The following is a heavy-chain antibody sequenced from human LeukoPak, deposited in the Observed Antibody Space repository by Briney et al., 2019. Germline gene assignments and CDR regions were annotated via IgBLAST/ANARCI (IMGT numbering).Heavy chain of an antibody. D-gene: IGHD3-22*01. CDR1: GGSISSHY. V-gene: IGHV4-59*11. CDR2: IYYSGST. CDR3: ARVNSYYDSSGYYRYFDY. J-gene: IGHJ4*02. Sequence: SETLSLTCTVSGGSISSHYWSWIRQPPGKGLEWIGYIYYSGSTNYNPSLKSRVTISVDASKNQFSLKLSSVTAADTAVYYCARVNSYYDSSGYYRYFDYWGQGTLVTVSS.